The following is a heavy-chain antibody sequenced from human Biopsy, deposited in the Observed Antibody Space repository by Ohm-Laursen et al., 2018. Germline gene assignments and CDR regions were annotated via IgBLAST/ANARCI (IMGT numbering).Heavy chain of an antibody. J-gene: IGHJ1*01. CDR3: ATKLTGYFHH. Sequence: GASVKVSCKAPGGTFSNYGVNWVRQAPGQGLEWLGGNIPILGTGNYAQKFQDRVTVAADTSTSTATMELRSLRSDDTAVYYCATKLTGYFHHWGQGIPGHRLL. CDR2: NIPILGTG. CDR1: GGTFSNYG. V-gene: IGHV1-69*06. D-gene: IGHD5-24*01.